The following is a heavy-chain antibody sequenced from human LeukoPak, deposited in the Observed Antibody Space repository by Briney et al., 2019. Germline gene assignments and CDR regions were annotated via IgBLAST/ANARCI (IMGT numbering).Heavy chain of an antibody. V-gene: IGHV1-2*02. CDR3: ARDTYYYGSGSPNENWFDP. J-gene: IGHJ5*02. D-gene: IGHD3-10*01. CDR2: INPNSGGT. Sequence: GASVKVSCKASGYTFIGYYMHWVRQAPGQGLEWMGWINPNSGGTNYAQKFQGRVTMTRDTSISTAYMELSRLRSDDTAVYYCARDTYYYGSGSPNENWFDPWGQGTLVTVSS. CDR1: GYTFIGYY.